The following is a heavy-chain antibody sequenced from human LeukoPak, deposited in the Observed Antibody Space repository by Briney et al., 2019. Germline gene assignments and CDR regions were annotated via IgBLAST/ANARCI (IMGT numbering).Heavy chain of an antibody. D-gene: IGHD5-12*01. CDR1: GGTFSSYA. V-gene: IGHV1-69*13. CDR2: IIPIFGTA. CDR3: ARVGDSGYDPPGRDNWFDP. Sequence: ASVKVSCKASGGTFSSYAISWVRQAPGQGLEWMGGIIPIFGTANYAQKFQGRVTITADESTSTAYMEPSSLRSEDTAVYYCARVGDSGYDPPGRDNWFDPWGQGTLVTVSS. J-gene: IGHJ5*02.